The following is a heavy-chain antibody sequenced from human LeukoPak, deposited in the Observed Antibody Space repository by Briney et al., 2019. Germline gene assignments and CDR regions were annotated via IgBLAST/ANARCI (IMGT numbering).Heavy chain of an antibody. J-gene: IGHJ3*02. CDR2: INHSGST. V-gene: IGHV4-34*01. CDR1: GGSFSGYY. Sequence: PSETLSLTCAVYGGSFSGYYWSWIRQPPGKGLEWIGEINHSGSTNYNPSLKSRVTISVDTSKNQFSLKLSSVTAADTAVYYCARRFVGYCSGGSCYQPRGAFDIWGQGTMVTVSS. D-gene: IGHD2-15*01. CDR3: ARRFVGYCSGGSCYQPRGAFDI.